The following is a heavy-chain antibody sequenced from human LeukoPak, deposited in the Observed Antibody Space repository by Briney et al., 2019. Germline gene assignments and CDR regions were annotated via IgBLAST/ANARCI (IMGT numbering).Heavy chain of an antibody. D-gene: IGHD6-19*01. CDR2: ISSSSSYI. Sequence: GGSLRLSCAASGFTFSSYSMNWVRQAPGKGLEWVSSISSSSSYIYYADSVKGRFTISRDNAKNSLYLQMNSLRAEDTAVYYCARDRGPVAGKGAFDYWGQGTLVTVSS. CDR3: ARDRGPVAGKGAFDY. J-gene: IGHJ4*02. CDR1: GFTFSSYS. V-gene: IGHV3-21*01.